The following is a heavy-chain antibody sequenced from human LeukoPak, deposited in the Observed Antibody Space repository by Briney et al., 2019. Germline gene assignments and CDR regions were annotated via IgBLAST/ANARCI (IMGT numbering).Heavy chain of an antibody. V-gene: IGHV3-74*01. CDR2: IDSDGRST. D-gene: IGHD4-23*01. CDR3: ARDRWTFDY. Sequence: GGSLRLSCAASGFTFSSFWMHWVRQAPGKGLVWVSRIDSDGRSTNHADSVKGRFTISRDNAKNTLYLQMNSLRAEDTAVYYCARDRWTFDYWGQGTLVTVSS. CDR1: GFTFSSFW. J-gene: IGHJ4*02.